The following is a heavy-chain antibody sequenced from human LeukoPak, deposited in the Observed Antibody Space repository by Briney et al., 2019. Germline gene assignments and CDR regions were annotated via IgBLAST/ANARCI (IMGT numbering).Heavy chain of an antibody. D-gene: IGHD4-23*01. CDR3: ARDYGDNSGGYYYYYAMDV. CDR1: GFTVSSNY. CDR2: IYSGGST. J-gene: IGHJ6*02. V-gene: IGHV3-66*01. Sequence: GGSLRLSCAASGFTVSSNYMSWVRQAPGEGLEWVSIIYSGGSTYFADSVKGRFTISRDNSKNTLYLQMNSLRAEDTAVYYCARDYGDNSGGYYYYYAMDVWGQGTTVTVSS.